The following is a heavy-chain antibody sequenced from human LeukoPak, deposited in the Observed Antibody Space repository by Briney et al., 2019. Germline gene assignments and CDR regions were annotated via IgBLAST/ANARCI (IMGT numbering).Heavy chain of an antibody. CDR2: IYHSGST. D-gene: IGHD1-26*01. J-gene: IGHJ4*02. Sequence: SETLSLTCAVSGYSISSGYYWGWIRQPPGKGLEWIGSIYHSGSTYYNPSLKSRVTISVDTSKNQFSLKLSSVTAADTAVYYCARRGTYLVRWGQGTLVTVSS. V-gene: IGHV4-38-2*01. CDR3: ARRGTYLVR. CDR1: GYSISSGYY.